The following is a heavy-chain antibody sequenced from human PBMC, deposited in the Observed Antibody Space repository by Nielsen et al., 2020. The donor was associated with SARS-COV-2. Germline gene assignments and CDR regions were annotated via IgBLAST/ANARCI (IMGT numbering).Heavy chain of an antibody. V-gene: IGHV3-30-3*01. CDR1: GFIFSNYP. Sequence: EGSLRLSCAASGFIFSNYPMHWVRQAPGKGLEWLTIISYDASNEHYADSVKGRFTISRDNSKNTLYLQMNSLRAEDTAVYYCARGPGNWEHDYWGQGTLVTVSS. J-gene: IGHJ4*02. D-gene: IGHD1-1*01. CDR3: ARGPGNWEHDY. CDR2: ISYDASNE.